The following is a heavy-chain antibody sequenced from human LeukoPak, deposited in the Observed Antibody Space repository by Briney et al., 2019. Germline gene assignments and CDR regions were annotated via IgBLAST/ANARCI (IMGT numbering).Heavy chain of an antibody. V-gene: IGHV4-34*01. CDR1: GGSFSGYY. J-gene: IGHJ1*01. CDR2: INHSGST. D-gene: IGHD3-3*01. Sequence: SETLSLTCAVYGGSFSGYYWSWIRQPPGKGLEWIGEINHSGSTNYNPSLKSRVTISVDTSKNQFSLKLSSVTAADTDVYYCAREDFWSGYYHRGYFQHWGQGTLVTVSS. CDR3: AREDFWSGYYHRGYFQH.